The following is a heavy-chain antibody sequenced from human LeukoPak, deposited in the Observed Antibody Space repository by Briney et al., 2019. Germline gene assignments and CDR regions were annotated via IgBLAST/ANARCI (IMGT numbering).Heavy chain of an antibody. D-gene: IGHD1-26*01. Sequence: SETLSLTCTVSGYSISSGYYWGWIRQPPGKGLEWIGSIYHSGSTYYNPSLKSRVTISVDTSKNQFSLKLSSVTAADTAVYYCARDGGGELGYWGQGTLVTVSS. CDR2: IYHSGST. V-gene: IGHV4-38-2*02. CDR1: GYSISSGYY. CDR3: ARDGGGELGY. J-gene: IGHJ4*02.